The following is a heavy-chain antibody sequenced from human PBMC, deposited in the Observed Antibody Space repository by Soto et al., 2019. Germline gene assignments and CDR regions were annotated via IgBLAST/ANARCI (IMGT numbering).Heavy chain of an antibody. CDR2: INAGNGNT. CDR3: ARGLNGYLHYFDY. J-gene: IGHJ4*02. D-gene: IGHD5-18*01. V-gene: IGHV1-3*01. CDR1: GYSLTSYA. Sequence: ASVRVSCKASGYSLTSYAMHWVRQAPGQRLEWMGWINAGNGNTKYSQKFQGRVTITRDTSASTAYMELSSLRSEDTAVYYCARGLNGYLHYFDYWGQGTPVTGSS.